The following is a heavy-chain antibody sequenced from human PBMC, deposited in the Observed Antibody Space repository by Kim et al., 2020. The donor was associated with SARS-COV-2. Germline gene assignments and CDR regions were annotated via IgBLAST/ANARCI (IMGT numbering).Heavy chain of an antibody. J-gene: IGHJ5*02. Sequence: TYYADSARGRFTISRDNSKNTLYLHMNSLRVEDTAVYYCAKGGYNSPFDPWGQGTLVIVSS. CDR3: AKGGYNSPFDP. D-gene: IGHD5-18*01. CDR2: T. V-gene: IGHV3-23*01.